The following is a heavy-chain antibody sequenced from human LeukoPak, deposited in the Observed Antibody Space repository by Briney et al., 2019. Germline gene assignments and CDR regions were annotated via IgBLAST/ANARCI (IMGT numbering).Heavy chain of an antibody. V-gene: IGHV3-48*04. CDR1: GFTFSSYG. Sequence: HPGRSLRLSCAASGFTFSSYGMHWVRQAPGKGLEWVSYISSSSSTIYYADSVKGRFTISRDNAKHSLYLQMNSLRAEDTAVYYCARGKISSSDLFDPWGQGTLVTVSS. CDR3: ARGKISSSDLFDP. CDR2: ISSSSSTI. D-gene: IGHD6-13*01. J-gene: IGHJ5*02.